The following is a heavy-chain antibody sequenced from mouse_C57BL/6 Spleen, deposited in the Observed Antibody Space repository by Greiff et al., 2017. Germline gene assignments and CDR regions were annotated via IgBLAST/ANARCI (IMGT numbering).Heavy chain of an antibody. CDR1: GFNIKNTY. Sequence: EVQLQQSVAELVRPGASVKLSCTASGFNIKNTYMHWVKQRPEPGLEWIGRIDPANGNTKYDPQFQGQAPITADKSSNTADLQLSSLTSEDTAIYVCATISTGTHWYFDVWGTGTTVTVAS. CDR2: IDPANGNT. CDR3: ATISTGTHWYFDV. V-gene: IGHV14-3*01. D-gene: IGHD1-1*01. J-gene: IGHJ1*03.